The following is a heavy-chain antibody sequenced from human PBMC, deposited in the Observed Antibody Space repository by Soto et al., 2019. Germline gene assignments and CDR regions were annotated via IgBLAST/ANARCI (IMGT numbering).Heavy chain of an antibody. CDR2: ISGYNGNT. J-gene: IGHJ6*04. CDR3: AREHGMAV. CDR1: GYSFHTYA. V-gene: IGHV1-18*01. Sequence: QVQLVQSGGEVKKPGAAVKVSCEASGYSFHTYAISWVRQAPGQGLVWVGGISGYNGNTNYAEKWQGRVTMHPDPTTKKAFMERRGLTSDESAAYSCAREHGMAVWGEAAPVTVSS.